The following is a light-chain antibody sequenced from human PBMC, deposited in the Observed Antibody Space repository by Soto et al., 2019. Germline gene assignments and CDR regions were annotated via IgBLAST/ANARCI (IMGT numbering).Light chain of an antibody. CDR1: QSISSW. Sequence: DIQMTQSPSTLSASVGDRGTITCRASQSISSWLAWYQQKPGKAPKLLIYKASSLESGVPSRFSGSGSGTEFTLTISSLQPDDFAPYYCQQYNSYPWTFGQGTKVEIK. J-gene: IGKJ1*01. CDR2: KAS. V-gene: IGKV1-5*03. CDR3: QQYNSYPWT.